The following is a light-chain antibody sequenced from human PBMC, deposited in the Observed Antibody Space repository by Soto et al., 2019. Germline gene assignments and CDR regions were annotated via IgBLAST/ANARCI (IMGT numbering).Light chain of an antibody. J-gene: IGKJ2*01. V-gene: IGKV3-15*01. Sequence: EIVMTQSPATLSLSPGERAALSCRASQSINSELAWYQQKPGQPPRLLIYGASTRATGVPARFTGSESGSDFTRTISGLQSEDFAVYYWQQDRKWPLTFGQGARREI. CDR2: GAS. CDR3: QQDRKWPLT. CDR1: QSINSE.